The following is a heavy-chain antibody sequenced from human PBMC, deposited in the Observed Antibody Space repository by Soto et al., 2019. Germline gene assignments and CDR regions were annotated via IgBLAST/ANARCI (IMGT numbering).Heavy chain of an antibody. J-gene: IGHJ4*02. CDR3: ASQHDYYDSSGYSTQFDY. Sequence: QLQLQESGPGLVKPSETLSLTCTVSGGSISSSSYYWGWIRQPPGKGLEWIGSIYYSGSTYYNPSLKSRVTISVDTSKNQFSRKLSSVTAADTAVYYCASQHDYYDSSGYSTQFDYWGQGTLVTVSS. CDR2: IYYSGST. CDR1: GGSISSSSYY. D-gene: IGHD3-22*01. V-gene: IGHV4-39*01.